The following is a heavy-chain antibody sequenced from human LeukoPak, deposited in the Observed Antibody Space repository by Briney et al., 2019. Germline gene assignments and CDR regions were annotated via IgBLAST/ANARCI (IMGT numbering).Heavy chain of an antibody. J-gene: IGHJ4*02. D-gene: IGHD3-16*01. CDR1: GFTFSGSA. CDR2: IRRKGNDYAT. CDR3: TRLRGSPPYFDY. V-gene: IGHV3-73*01. Sequence: GGSLRLSCAASGFTFSGSAMHWVRQASGKGLEWVGRIRRKGNDYATAYAASVKGRFTISRDDSKNTAYLQMDSLKTEDTAVYFCTRLRGSPPYFDYWGQGTLVTVSS.